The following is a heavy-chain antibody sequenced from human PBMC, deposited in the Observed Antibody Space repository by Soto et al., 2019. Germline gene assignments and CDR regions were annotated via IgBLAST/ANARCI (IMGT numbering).Heavy chain of an antibody. CDR1: GGTFSSYA. V-gene: IGHV1-69*13. D-gene: IGHD4-17*01. J-gene: IGHJ4*02. CDR2: IIPIFGTA. CDR3: ARNYGGNPEDYYFDY. Sequence: SVKVSCKASGGTFSSYAISWVRQAPGQGLEWMGGIIPIFGTANYAQKFQGRVTITADESTSTAYMELSSLRSEDTAVYYCARNYGGNPEDYYFDYWGQGTLVTVSS.